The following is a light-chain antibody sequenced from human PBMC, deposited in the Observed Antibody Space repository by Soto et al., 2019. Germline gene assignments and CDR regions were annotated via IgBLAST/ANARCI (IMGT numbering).Light chain of an antibody. CDR3: QQYYDWPIT. V-gene: IGKV3-15*01. CDR1: QGVSSD. J-gene: IGKJ5*01. CDR2: GAS. Sequence: EIMLTQSPGTLSLTRGERATLSCRASQGVSSDYVAWYRQKPGQPPRLLIYGASTRATGIPARFSGSGSGTEFTLTISSLQSEDFAVYYCQQYYDWPITFGQGTRWRL.